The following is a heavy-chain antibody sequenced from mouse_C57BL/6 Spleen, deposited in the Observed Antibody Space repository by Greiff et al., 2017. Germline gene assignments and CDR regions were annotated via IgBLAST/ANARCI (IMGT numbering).Heavy chain of an antibody. V-gene: IGHV14-3*01. CDR3: ASGDFHDCAMDY. D-gene: IGHD1-2*01. Sequence: VHVNQSVAELVRPGASVKLSCTASGFNIKNTYMHWVKQRPEQGLEWIGRIDPATGNTKYATKFQGKATLTADTSSNTSYLQLSSLTSENTAIYYCASGDFHDCAMDYWGQGTSVTVSS. CDR1: GFNIKNTY. CDR2: IDPATGNT. J-gene: IGHJ4*01.